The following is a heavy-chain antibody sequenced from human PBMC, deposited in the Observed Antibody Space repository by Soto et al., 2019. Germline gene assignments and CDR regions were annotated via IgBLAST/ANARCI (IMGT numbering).Heavy chain of an antibody. V-gene: IGHV4-30-4*01. CDR3: ARDRGNSPDYFDD. J-gene: IGHJ4*02. D-gene: IGHD1-1*01. CDR2: IYYSGRT. CDR1: GGSINSDDYY. Sequence: QVQLQESGPGLVETSQTLSLTCTVSGGSINSDDYYWSWIRQPPGEGLEWIGNIYYSGRTHYNPYLNSRVTISIDTSKNQFSLRLTSVSAADTAVYYCARDRGNSPDYFDDWGQGTLVTVSS.